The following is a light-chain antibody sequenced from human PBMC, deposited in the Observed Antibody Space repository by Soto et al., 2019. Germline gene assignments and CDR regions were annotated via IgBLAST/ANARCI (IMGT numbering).Light chain of an antibody. CDR3: QQYGSSHT. CDR1: QSVSSSY. J-gene: IGKJ2*01. V-gene: IGKV3-20*01. CDR2: GAS. Sequence: EIVLTQSPGPLSLSPGERSTLSCRASQSVSSSYLSWYQQKPGQAPRLLIDGASSMATGIPDRFSGSGSGTDFTLTISRLEPEDFAVYYCQQYGSSHTFGQGTKLEIK.